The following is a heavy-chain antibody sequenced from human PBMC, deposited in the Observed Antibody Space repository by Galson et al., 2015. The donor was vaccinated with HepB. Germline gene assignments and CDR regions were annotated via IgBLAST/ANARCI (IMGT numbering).Heavy chain of an antibody. Sequence: SLRLSCAASGFIFRSYGMHWVRQAPGKGLEWVALIWYDGTEKQYADFVKGRFIISRDNSKNTLYLQMNSLRAEDTAVYYCARDLRPDGTYYFDRWGQGTLVTVSS. V-gene: IGHV3-33*01. CDR1: GFIFRSYG. CDR2: IWYDGTEK. CDR3: ARDLRPDGTYYFDR. D-gene: IGHD1-26*01. J-gene: IGHJ4*02.